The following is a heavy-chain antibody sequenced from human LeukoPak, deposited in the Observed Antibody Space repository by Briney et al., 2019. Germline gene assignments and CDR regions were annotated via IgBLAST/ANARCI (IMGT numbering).Heavy chain of an antibody. CDR2: ISSSSSTI. CDR3: ARGYYDFWSGLDWFDP. Sequence: GGSLRLSCAASGFTFSSYSMNWVRQAPGKGLEWVSYISSSSSTIYYADSVKGRFTISRDNAKNSLYLQMNSLRAEDTAVYYCARGYYDFWSGLDWFDPWGQGTLVTVSP. CDR1: GFTFSSYS. D-gene: IGHD3-3*01. J-gene: IGHJ5*02. V-gene: IGHV3-48*01.